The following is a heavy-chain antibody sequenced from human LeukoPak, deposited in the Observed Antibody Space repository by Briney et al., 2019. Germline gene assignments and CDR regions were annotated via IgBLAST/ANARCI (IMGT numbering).Heavy chain of an antibody. CDR2: ISAYNGNT. Sequence: AASVKVSCKASGYTFTSYGISWVRQAPGQGLEWMGWISAYNGNTNYAQKLQGRVTMTTDTSTSTAYMELRSLRSDDTAVYYCARDVILVATIPGLYYGMDVWGQGTTVTVSS. CDR1: GYTFTSYG. V-gene: IGHV1-18*01. J-gene: IGHJ6*02. CDR3: ARDVILVATIPGLYYGMDV. D-gene: IGHD5-12*01.